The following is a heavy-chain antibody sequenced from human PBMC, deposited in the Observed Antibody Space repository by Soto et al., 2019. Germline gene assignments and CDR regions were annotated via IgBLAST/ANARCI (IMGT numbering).Heavy chain of an antibody. V-gene: IGHV4-59*01. D-gene: IGHD3-22*01. CDR2: IYYSGST. J-gene: IGHJ6*02. Sequence: PSETLSLTCTVSGGSISSYYWSWIRQPPGKGLEWIGYIYYSGSTNYNPSLKSRVTISVDTSKNQFSLKLSSVTAADTAVYYCGRYFFFFFSGGYFKHYYGMGVGGQGT. CDR3: GRYFFFFFSGGYFKHYYGMGV. CDR1: GGSISSYY.